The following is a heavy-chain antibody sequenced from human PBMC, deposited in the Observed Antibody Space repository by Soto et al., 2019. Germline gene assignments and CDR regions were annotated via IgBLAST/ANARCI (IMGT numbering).Heavy chain of an antibody. V-gene: IGHV3-21*01. CDR1: GFTFSSHS. J-gene: IGHJ4*02. D-gene: IGHD6-19*01. CDR3: AREPGVSSGWYVDY. CDR2: ITSSSSYI. Sequence: PGGSLRLSCAASGFTFSSHSMNWVRQAPGKGLEWVSSITSSSSYINYADSVKGRFTISRDNAKTSLYLQINSLRAEDTAVYYCAREPGVSSGWYVDYWGQGTLVTVSS.